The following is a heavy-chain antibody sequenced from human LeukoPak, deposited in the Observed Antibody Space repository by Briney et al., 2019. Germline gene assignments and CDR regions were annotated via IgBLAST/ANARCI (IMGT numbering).Heavy chain of an antibody. D-gene: IGHD1-20*01. Sequence: GESLKISCKGSGYSFTSYWIGWVRQMPGKGLEWMGIIYPGGSDTRYSPSLQGQVTISADKSISTAYLQWSSLKASDTAMYYCARHELDNWNPRELNYWGQGTLVTVSS. J-gene: IGHJ4*02. CDR1: GYSFTSYW. CDR2: IYPGGSDT. CDR3: ARHELDNWNPRELNY. V-gene: IGHV5-51*01.